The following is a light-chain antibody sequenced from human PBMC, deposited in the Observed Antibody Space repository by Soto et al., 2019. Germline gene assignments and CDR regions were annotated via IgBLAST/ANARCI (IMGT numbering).Light chain of an antibody. Sequence: DIQMTQSPSTLSASVGDRVTITCRASQSISSWLAWYQQKPGKAPKLLIYDASSLESGVPSRFSGSGSGTEFTLTIRSRQPDDFATYYRQQYNSYSPYTFGQGTKLEIK. CDR3: QQYNSYSPYT. CDR1: QSISSW. J-gene: IGKJ2*01. CDR2: DAS. V-gene: IGKV1-5*01.